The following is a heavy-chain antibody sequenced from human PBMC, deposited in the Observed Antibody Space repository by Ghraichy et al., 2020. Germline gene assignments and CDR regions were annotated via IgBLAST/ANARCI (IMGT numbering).Heavy chain of an antibody. J-gene: IGHJ4*02. CDR3: AKDQYDFWSVYPGGTDY. V-gene: IGHV3-30*18. Sequence: GGSLRLSCAASGFTFSSYGMHWVRQAPGKGLEWVAVISYDGSNKYYADSVKGRFTISRDNSKNTLYLQMNSLRAEDTAVYYCAKDQYDFWSVYPGGTDYWGQGTVVIVSS. CDR2: ISYDGSNK. D-gene: IGHD3-3*01. CDR1: GFTFSSYG.